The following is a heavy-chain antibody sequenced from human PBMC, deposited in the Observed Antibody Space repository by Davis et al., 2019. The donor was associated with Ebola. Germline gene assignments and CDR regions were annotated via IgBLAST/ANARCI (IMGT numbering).Heavy chain of an antibody. J-gene: IGHJ3*02. D-gene: IGHD3-10*01. Sequence: GESLKISCAASGFTVSSNYMSWVRQAPGKGLEWVSVTYSGGSTYYADSVKGRFTISRDNSRNTLYLQMNSLRAEDTAVYYCARRGAGSGSGTYYDALDIWGQGTMVTVSS. CDR2: TYSGGST. CDR3: ARRGAGSGSGTYYDALDI. V-gene: IGHV3-53*01. CDR1: GFTVSSNY.